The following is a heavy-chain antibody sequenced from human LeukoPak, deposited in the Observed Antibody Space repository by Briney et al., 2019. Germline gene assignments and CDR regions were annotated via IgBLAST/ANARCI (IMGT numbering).Heavy chain of an antibody. D-gene: IGHD3-22*01. Sequence: PGRSLRLSCAASGFTFSSYGMHWVRQAPGKGLEWVAVISYDGSNKYYADSVKGRFTISRDNSKNTLYLQMNSLRAEDTAVYYCAKDHNYDSSGYYYYYYGMDVWGQGTTVTISS. CDR1: GFTFSSYG. CDR3: AKDHNYDSSGYYYYYYGMDV. V-gene: IGHV3-30*18. J-gene: IGHJ6*02. CDR2: ISYDGSNK.